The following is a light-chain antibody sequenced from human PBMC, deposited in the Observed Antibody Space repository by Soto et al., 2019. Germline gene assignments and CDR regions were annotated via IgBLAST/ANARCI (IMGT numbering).Light chain of an antibody. CDR3: SSYTTSNTWV. V-gene: IGLV2-14*03. J-gene: IGLJ3*02. CDR2: DVS. Sequence: QSALTQPASVSGSPGQSITISCTGTSTDIGGYNYVSWYQQHPGKAPKVMIYDVSNRPSGVSNRFSGSKSGNTASLTIPGLQAEDEADYYCSSYTTSNTWVFGGGTKLTVL. CDR1: STDIGGYNY.